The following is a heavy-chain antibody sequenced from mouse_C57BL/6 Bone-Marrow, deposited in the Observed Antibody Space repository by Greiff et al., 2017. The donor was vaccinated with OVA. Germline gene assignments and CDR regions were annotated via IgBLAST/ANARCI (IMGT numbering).Heavy chain of an antibody. CDR2: IYPGSGNT. Sequence: VQLKQSGAELVRPGASVKLSCKASGYTFTDYYINWVKQRPGQGLEWIARIYPGSGNTYYNEKFKGKATLTAEKSSSTAYMQLSSLTSEDSAVYFCAREAFAYWGQGTLVTVSA. V-gene: IGHV1-76*01. CDR1: GYTFTDYY. J-gene: IGHJ3*01. CDR3: AREAFAY.